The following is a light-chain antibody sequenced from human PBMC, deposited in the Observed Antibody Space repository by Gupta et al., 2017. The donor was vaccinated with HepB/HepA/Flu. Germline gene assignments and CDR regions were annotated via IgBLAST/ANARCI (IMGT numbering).Light chain of an antibody. CDR1: TFPDQR. J-gene: IGLJ1*01. V-gene: IGLV3-25*03. CDR2: KGS. Sequence: SYELPHPPSASAPPGQTPRIPCSGETFPDQRVYWYQQKPGQAPVLLIYKGSVRPSGIPERFSGSKSGTTGTLTISGVQAEDEADYFCQTADTSGTYVFGTGTKVTVL. CDR3: QTADTSGTYV.